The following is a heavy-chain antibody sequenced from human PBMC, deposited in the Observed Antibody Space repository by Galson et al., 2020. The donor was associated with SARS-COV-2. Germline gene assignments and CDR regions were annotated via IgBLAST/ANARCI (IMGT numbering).Heavy chain of an antibody. V-gene: IGHV3-9*01. CDR2: INWNSGSI. Sequence: PGGSLRLSCAASGFTFDDYAMHWVRQAPGKGLEWVSSINWNSGSIGYADSVKGRFTISRDNAKNSLYLQMNSLRAEDTALYYCAKDMGYIVGATGGNFDYWGQGTLVTVSS. CDR1: GFTFDDYA. CDR3: AKDMGYIVGATGGNFDY. J-gene: IGHJ4*02. D-gene: IGHD1-26*01.